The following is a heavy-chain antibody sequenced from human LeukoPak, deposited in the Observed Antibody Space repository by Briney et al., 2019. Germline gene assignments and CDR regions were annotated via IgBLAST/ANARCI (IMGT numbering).Heavy chain of an antibody. CDR3: ARNEYASGIFDY. CDR2: MTPNSGYT. Sequence: HRASVKVSCKASGYTFTSYDINWVRQAAGQGLEWVGWMTPNSGYTGFAQKFQDRVTMTRDISISTAFLELSSLTSEDTAVYYCARNEYASGIFDYWGQGVLVTVSP. J-gene: IGHJ4*02. V-gene: IGHV1-8*01. CDR1: GYTFTSYD. D-gene: IGHD2-2*01.